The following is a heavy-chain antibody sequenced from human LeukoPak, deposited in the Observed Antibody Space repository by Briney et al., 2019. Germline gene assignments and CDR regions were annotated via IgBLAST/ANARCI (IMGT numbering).Heavy chain of an antibody. D-gene: IGHD3-22*01. J-gene: IGHJ4*02. V-gene: IGHV3-53*01. CDR3: ASLEAYDSSGHYRGYFDY. CDR2: IYSAGTT. CDR1: GFTVSSNY. Sequence: GGSLRLSCAASGFTVSSNYMSWVRQAPGKGLEWVSVIYSAGTTYYADSVKGRFTISRDNSKNTLYLQMNSLRVEDTAVYYCASLEAYDSSGHYRGYFDYWGQGTLVTVSS.